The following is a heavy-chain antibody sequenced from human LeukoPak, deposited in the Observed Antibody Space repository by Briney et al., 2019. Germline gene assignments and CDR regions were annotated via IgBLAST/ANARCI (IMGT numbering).Heavy chain of an antibody. CDR1: GYTFTSYA. CDR3: ARSWIEDYYYGMDV. CDR2: INADNGNT. D-gene: IGHD2-2*03. V-gene: IGHV1-3*01. Sequence: GASVKVSCKASGYTFTSYAIHWVRQAPGQRLEWMGWINADNGNTKYSQSFQGRVTITRDTSATTAYMEFSSLRSEDTAVYYCARSWIEDYYYGMDVWGKGTSVTVSS. J-gene: IGHJ6*04.